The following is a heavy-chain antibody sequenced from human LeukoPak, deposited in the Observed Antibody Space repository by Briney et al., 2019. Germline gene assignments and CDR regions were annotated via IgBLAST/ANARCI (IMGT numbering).Heavy chain of an antibody. CDR3: TFAYGSGSRRHHYYYYYGMDV. CDR1: GFTFGDYA. Sequence: GGSLRLSCTASGFTFGDYAMSWVRQAPGKGLECVGFIRSKAYGGTTEYAASVKGRFTISRDDSKSIAYLQMNSLKTEDTAVYYCTFAYGSGSRRHHYYYYYGMDVWGKGTTVTVSS. V-gene: IGHV3-49*04. CDR2: IRSKAYGGTT. D-gene: IGHD3-10*01. J-gene: IGHJ6*04.